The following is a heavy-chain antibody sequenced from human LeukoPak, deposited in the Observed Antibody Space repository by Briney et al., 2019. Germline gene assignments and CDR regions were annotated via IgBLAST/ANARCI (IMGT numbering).Heavy chain of an antibody. CDR2: ISPDGSTT. V-gene: IGHV3-74*01. J-gene: IGHJ6*03. D-gene: IGHD6-19*01. CDR1: GFTFSTYW. Sequence: PGGSLRLSCAASGFTFSTYWMHWVRQGPGKGLVWVSRISPDGSTTNYADSVKGRFTISRDNAKDTLYLQMNSLRDEDTAVYYCARDPYSGGYGAHYHYYMDVWGKGTTVTVSS. CDR3: ARDPYSGGYGAHYHYYMDV.